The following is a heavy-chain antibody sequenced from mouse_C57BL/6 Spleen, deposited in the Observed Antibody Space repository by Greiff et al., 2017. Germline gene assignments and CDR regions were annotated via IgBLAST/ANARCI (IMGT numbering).Heavy chain of an antibody. V-gene: IGHV1-53*01. CDR2: INPSNGGT. D-gene: IGHD1-1*01. CDR3: AREGYYYGSSCHFDY. Sequence: QVQLQQPGTELVKPGASVKLSCKASGYTFTSYWMHWVKQRPGQGLEWIGNINPSNGGTNYNEKFKSKATLTVDKSSSTAYMQISSLTSGDSAVYYCAREGYYYGSSCHFDYWGKGTTLTVSS. CDR1: GYTFTSYW. J-gene: IGHJ2*01.